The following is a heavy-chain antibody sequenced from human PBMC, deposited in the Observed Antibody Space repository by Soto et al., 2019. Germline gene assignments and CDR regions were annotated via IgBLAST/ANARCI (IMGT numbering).Heavy chain of an antibody. D-gene: IGHD6-19*01. Sequence: QVQLVESGGGVVQPGRSLRLSCAASGFTFSSFSLHWVRQAPGKGLEWLALISYDGSNKYNADSVKGRFAISRDKSKNTLDLQLNSLRPEDTAVYYCARTTTVAGTPEFDYWGQGTLVTVSS. CDR2: ISYDGSNK. V-gene: IGHV3-30*09. CDR3: ARTTTVAGTPEFDY. J-gene: IGHJ4*02. CDR1: GFTFSSFS.